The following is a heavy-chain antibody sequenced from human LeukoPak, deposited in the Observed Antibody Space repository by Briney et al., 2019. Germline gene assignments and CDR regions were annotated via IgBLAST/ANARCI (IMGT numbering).Heavy chain of an antibody. CDR3: AKSPGRGPSSFDY. J-gene: IGHJ4*02. D-gene: IGHD1-26*01. CDR2: ISSSSNYI. V-gene: IGHV3-21*01. Sequence: GGSLRLSCAASEFTFSVYTINWVRQAPGKGLEWVSSISSSSNYIYYADSVKRRFTISRDNAKNSLYLQMNSLRAEDTAVYYCAKSPGRGPSSFDYWGQGTLVTVSS. CDR1: EFTFSVYT.